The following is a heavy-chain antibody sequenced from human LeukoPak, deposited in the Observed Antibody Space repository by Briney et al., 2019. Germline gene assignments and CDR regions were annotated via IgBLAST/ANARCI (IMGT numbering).Heavy chain of an antibody. CDR2: IYYDGSEK. CDR3: ASGRGGRGGINYFDY. V-gene: IGHV3-33*01. D-gene: IGHD2-15*01. J-gene: IGHJ4*02. Sequence: GGSLRLSCAVSGLTFRNYGMHWVCQAPGKGLEWVAIIYYDGSEKYYVDSVKGRFTISRDNSKNTLYLQMNSLRAEDTALYYCASGRGGRGGINYFDYWGQGTLVTVSS. CDR1: GLTFRNYG.